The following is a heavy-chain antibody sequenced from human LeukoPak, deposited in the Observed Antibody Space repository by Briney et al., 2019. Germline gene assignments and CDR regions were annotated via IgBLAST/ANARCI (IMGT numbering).Heavy chain of an antibody. V-gene: IGHV3-48*02. CDR1: GFTFSSYS. CDR2: ISSSSSTI. Sequence: GGSLRLSCAASGFTFSSYSMNWVRQAPVKGLEWVSYISSSSSTIYYADSVKGRFTISRDNAKNSLYLQMNSLRDEDTAVYYCARPRGGKWSGAVFDYWGQGTLVTVSS. CDR3: ARPRGGKWSGAVFDY. D-gene: IGHD2-15*01. J-gene: IGHJ4*02.